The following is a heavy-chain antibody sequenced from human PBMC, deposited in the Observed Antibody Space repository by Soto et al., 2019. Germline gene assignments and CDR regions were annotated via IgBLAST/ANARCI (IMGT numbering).Heavy chain of an antibody. CDR2: AYYSVTT. D-gene: IGHD2-2*01. J-gene: IGHJ4*02. V-gene: IGHV4-59*01. CDR1: HCSIHNFY. Sequence: PETQYHTCPVSHCSIHNFYWRWIRQPPGKGLECLGYAYYSVTTNYNPSLKSRVTISLDTSKNHFSLKLSSVTAADTAVYYCARGVAPAGFDYWGQGTLVTVSS. CDR3: ARGVAPAGFDY.